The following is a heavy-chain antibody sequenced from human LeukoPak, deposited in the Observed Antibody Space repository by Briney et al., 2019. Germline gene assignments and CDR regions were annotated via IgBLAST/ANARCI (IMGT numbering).Heavy chain of an antibody. J-gene: IGHJ4*02. V-gene: IGHV3-21*01. CDR3: ARDGEKWELPFDN. CDR1: GFTFSSYS. Sequence: GGSLRLSCAASGFTFSSYSMNWVRQAPGKGLEWVSSISSSSSYIYYADSVKGRFTISRDNAKNSLYLQMNSLRAEDTAVYYCARDGEKWELPFDNWGQGTLVTVSS. CDR2: ISSSSSYI. D-gene: IGHD1-26*01.